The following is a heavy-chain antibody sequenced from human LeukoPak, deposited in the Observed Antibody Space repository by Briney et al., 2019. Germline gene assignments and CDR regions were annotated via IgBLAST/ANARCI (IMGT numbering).Heavy chain of an antibody. CDR2: IYYSGST. J-gene: IGHJ5*02. CDR1: GGSISSYY. D-gene: IGHD6-19*01. V-gene: IGHV4-59*01. CDR3: ARDRSPSIAVAGWFDP. Sequence: SETLSPTCTVSGGSISSYYWSWIRQPPGKGLEWIGYIYYSGSTNYNPSLKSRVTISVDTSKNQFSLKLSSVTAADTAVYYCARDRSPSIAVAGWFDPWGQGTLVTVSS.